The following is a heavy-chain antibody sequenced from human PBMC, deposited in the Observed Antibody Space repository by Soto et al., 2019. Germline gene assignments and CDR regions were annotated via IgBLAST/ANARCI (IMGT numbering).Heavy chain of an antibody. Sequence: QLLESGPGLVKPSETLSLTCTVSGGSISSSSYYWGWIRQPPGKGLEWIGSIYYSGSTYYNPSLKSRVTISVDTSKNQFSLKLSSVTAADTAVYYCARPNTLGYCSSTSCYGFWFDPWGQGTLVTVSS. CDR2: IYYSGST. CDR3: ARPNTLGYCSSTSCYGFWFDP. J-gene: IGHJ5*02. CDR1: GGSISSSSYY. V-gene: IGHV4-39*01. D-gene: IGHD2-2*01.